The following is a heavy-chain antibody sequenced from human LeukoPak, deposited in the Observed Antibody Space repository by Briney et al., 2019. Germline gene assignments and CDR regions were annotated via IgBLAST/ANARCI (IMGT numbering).Heavy chain of an antibody. D-gene: IGHD1-26*01. CDR2: IYYSGST. J-gene: IGHJ4*02. CDR3: ARTVGARTYYLDY. Sequence: PSETLSLTCTVSGGSISSSSYYWGWIRQPPGKGLEWIGSIYYSGSTYYNPSLKSRVTISVDTSKNQFSLKLSSVTAADTAVYYCARTVGARTYYLDYWGQGTPVIVSS. CDR1: GGSISSSSYY. V-gene: IGHV4-39*07.